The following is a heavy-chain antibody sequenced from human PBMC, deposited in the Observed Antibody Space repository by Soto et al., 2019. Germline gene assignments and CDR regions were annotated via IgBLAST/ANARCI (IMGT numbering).Heavy chain of an antibody. J-gene: IGHJ5*02. CDR2: INPNSGGT. Sequence: ASVKVSCKASGYTFTGYYMHWVRQAPGQGLEWMGWINPNSGGTNYAQKFQGWVTMTRDTSISTAYMELSRLRSDDTAVYYCARDSAYCSSTSCYDWLDPWGKGTRVTVPS. CDR1: GYTFTGYY. CDR3: ARDSAYCSSTSCYDWLDP. D-gene: IGHD2-2*01. V-gene: IGHV1-2*04.